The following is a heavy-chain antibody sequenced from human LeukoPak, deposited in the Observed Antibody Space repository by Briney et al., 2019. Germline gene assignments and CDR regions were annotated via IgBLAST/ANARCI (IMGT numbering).Heavy chain of an antibody. CDR3: AGSYYCSGGSCFVRYFDC. D-gene: IGHD2-15*01. CDR1: GFTFSTYA. V-gene: IGHV3-23*01. CDR2: ISGSGDST. J-gene: IGHJ4*02. Sequence: PGGSLRLSCAASGFTFSTYAVNWVRQAPGKGLEWVSTISGSGDSTYYADSVKGRFTISRDNSKDTLYLQMNSLRAEDTAVYYCAGSYYCSGGSCFVRYFDCWGQGTLVTVSS.